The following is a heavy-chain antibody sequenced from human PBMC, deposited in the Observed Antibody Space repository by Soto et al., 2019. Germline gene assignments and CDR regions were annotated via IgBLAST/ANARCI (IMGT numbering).Heavy chain of an antibody. V-gene: IGHV3-23*01. CDR1: AFTFINTG. J-gene: IGHJ4*02. D-gene: IGHD3-22*01. Sequence: GGSLRLSCAASAFTFINTGMSWVRQAPGQGLEWVSAITGNGDTTYYADSVKGRFTISRDNSKSTLYLQMNSLRAEDTAVYYCAKIDGYFDYWGQGTLVTVSS. CDR3: AKIDGYFDY. CDR2: ITGNGDTT.